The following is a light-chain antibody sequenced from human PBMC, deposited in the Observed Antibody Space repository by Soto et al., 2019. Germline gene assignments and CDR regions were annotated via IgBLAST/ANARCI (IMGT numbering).Light chain of an antibody. CDR2: KDT. J-gene: IGLJ3*02. Sequence: SYELTQPPSVSVSPGQTARITCSGAALPRQYAHWYQQKPGQAPMLVIYKDTERPSGIPERFSGSRSGTAITLTISGVQADDEADYFCQSADSSGPYLLCGGGTKLTVL. V-gene: IGLV3-25*03. CDR3: QSADSSGPYLL. CDR1: ALPRQY.